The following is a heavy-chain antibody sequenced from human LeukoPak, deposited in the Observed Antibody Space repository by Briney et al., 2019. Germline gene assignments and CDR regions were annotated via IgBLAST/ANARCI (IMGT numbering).Heavy chain of an antibody. D-gene: IGHD6-19*01. CDR3: AKGSSSGWSGDYFDY. V-gene: IGHV3-23*01. CDR2: ISGSGGST. Sequence: GGSLRLSCAASGFTFSSYAMSWVRQAPGKGLEWVSHISGSGGSTYYADSVKGRFTISRDNSKNTLSLQMSSLRVEDTAVYYCAKGSSSGWSGDYFDYWGQGTLVTVSS. CDR1: GFTFSSYA. J-gene: IGHJ4*02.